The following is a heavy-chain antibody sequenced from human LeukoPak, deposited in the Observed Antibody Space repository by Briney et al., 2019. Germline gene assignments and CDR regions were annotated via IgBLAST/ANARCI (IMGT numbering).Heavy chain of an antibody. CDR1: GYTFTSYG. J-gene: IGHJ6*02. D-gene: IGHD4-23*01. CDR3: ARDRWGDYYYYYGMDV. CDR2: ISAYNGNT. V-gene: IGHV1-18*01. Sequence: ASVKVSCKASGYTFTSYGISWVRQAPGQGLEWMGWISAYNGNTNYAQKLRGRVTMTTDTSTSTAYMELRSLRSDDTAVYYCARDRWGDYYYYYGMDVWGQGTTVTVSS.